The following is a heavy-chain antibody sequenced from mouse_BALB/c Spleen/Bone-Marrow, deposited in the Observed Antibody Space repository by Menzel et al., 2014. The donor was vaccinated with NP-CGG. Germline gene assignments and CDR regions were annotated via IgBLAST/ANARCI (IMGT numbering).Heavy chain of an antibody. V-gene: IGHV7-3*02. CDR2: IRNKANGYTT. CDR3: ARDENVGIYWYFDV. Sequence: EVKLVESGGGLVQPGGSLRLSCATSGFTFTAYYMSWVRQPPGKALEWLGFIRNKANGYTTDYSASVKGRLTISRDNSQSISYLQMNTLRAEDSATYYCARDENVGIYWYFDVWVAGTTVTVSS. CDR1: GFTFTAYY. J-gene: IGHJ1*01.